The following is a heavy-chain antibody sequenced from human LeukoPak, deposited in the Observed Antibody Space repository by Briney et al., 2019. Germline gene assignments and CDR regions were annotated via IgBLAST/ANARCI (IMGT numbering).Heavy chain of an antibody. CDR2: IYHSGST. D-gene: IGHD3-16*02. V-gene: IGHV4-30-2*01. CDR3: ARGFGGVIVIPYYFDY. J-gene: IGHJ4*02. CDR1: GGSISSGGYS. Sequence: SQTLSLTCAVSGGSISSGGYSWSWIRQPPGKGLEWIGYIYHSGSTYYNPFLKSRITISVDRSKNQFSLKLSSVTAADTAVYYCARGFGGVIVIPYYFDYWGQGTLVTVSS.